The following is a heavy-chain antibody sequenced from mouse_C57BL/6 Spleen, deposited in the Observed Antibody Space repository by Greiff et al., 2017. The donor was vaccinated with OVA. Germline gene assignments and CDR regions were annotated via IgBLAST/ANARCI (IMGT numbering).Heavy chain of an antibody. Sequence: VQLQQSGAELVKPGASVKISCKASGYAFRRYWMNWVKQRPGKGLEWIGQIYPVDGDTNYNGKFKGKATLTADKSSSTAYMQLSSLTSEDSAVYFCARFYDGYYGGFFDYWGQGTTRTVSS. CDR2: IYPVDGDT. V-gene: IGHV1-80*01. CDR3: ARFYDGYYGGFFDY. CDR1: GYAFRRYW. J-gene: IGHJ2*01. D-gene: IGHD2-3*01.